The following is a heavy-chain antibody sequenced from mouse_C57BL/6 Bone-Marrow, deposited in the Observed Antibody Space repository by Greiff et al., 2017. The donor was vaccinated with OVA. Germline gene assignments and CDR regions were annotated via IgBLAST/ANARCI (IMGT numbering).Heavy chain of an antibody. J-gene: IGHJ2*01. Sequence: EVQRVESGGGLVQPGGSMKLSCVASGFTFSNYWMNWVRQSPEKGLEWVAQIRLKSDNYTTHYAESVKGRFTISRDDSKSSVYLQMNNLRAEDTGSYYCTEDYGNYWGQGTTLTVSS. CDR3: TEDYGNY. CDR2: IRLKSDNYTT. V-gene: IGHV6-3*01. D-gene: IGHD2-1*01. CDR1: GFTFSNYW.